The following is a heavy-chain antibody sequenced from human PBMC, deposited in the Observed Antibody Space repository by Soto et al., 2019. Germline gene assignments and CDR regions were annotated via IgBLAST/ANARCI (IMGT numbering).Heavy chain of an antibody. V-gene: IGHV4-31*03. CDR3: ARALGDDFWSGYDYPAPLAISYYYGMDV. D-gene: IGHD3-3*01. CDR2: IYFSGTT. J-gene: IGHJ6*02. Sequence: TLSLTCSVSGGSISSGSYYWSWIRQHPGKGLEWIGHIYFSGTTNYNPSLKSRLVISLDTSKDQFSLKLSSVTAADTAVYYCARALGDDFWSGYDYPAPLAISYYYGMDVWGQGTTVTVSS. CDR1: GGSISSGSYY.